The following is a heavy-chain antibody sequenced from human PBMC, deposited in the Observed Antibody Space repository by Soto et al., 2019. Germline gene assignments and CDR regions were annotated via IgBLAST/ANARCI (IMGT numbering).Heavy chain of an antibody. Sequence: GGSLRLSCAACRFTFSSYGMNWVRQAPGKGLEWVSSISSSSSYIYYADSVKGRFTISRDNAKNSLYLQMNSLRAEDTAVYYCARRESSSWYGYYYGMDVWGQGTTVTVSS. CDR2: ISSSSSYI. CDR1: RFTFSSYG. V-gene: IGHV3-21*01. D-gene: IGHD6-13*01. J-gene: IGHJ6*02. CDR3: ARRESSSWYGYYYGMDV.